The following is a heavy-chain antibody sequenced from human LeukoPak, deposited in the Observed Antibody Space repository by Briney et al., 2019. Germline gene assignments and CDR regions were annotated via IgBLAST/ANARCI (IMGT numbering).Heavy chain of an antibody. CDR1: GFTFSSYW. CDR3: AREGLRYFDWSPALDY. Sequence: GGSLRLSCAASGFTFSSYWMSWVRQAPGKGLEWVANIKQDGSEKHYVDSVKGRFTISRDNAKNSLYLQMNSLRAEDTAVYYCAREGLRYFDWSPALDYWGQGTLVTVSS. CDR2: IKQDGSEK. J-gene: IGHJ4*02. D-gene: IGHD3-9*01. V-gene: IGHV3-7*01.